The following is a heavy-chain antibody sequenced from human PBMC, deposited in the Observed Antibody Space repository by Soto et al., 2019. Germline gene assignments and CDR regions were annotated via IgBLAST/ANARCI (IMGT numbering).Heavy chain of an antibody. V-gene: IGHV1-69*05. Sequence: SVKVSCKASGGTFSSYAISWVRQAPGQGLEWMGGIIPIYGTANYAQKFQGRVTVTTDTSTSTAYMELRSLSSDDTAVYYCARAGCSGGRCYSVYWGQGTLVTVSS. CDR3: ARAGCSGGRCYSVY. J-gene: IGHJ4*02. D-gene: IGHD2-15*01. CDR1: GGTFSSYA. CDR2: IIPIYGTA.